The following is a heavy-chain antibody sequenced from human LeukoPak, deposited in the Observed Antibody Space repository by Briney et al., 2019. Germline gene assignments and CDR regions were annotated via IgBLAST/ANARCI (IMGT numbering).Heavy chain of an antibody. CDR2: ISYDGSNK. CDR1: GFTFSSYG. V-gene: IGHV3-30*18. Sequence: PGGSLRLSCAASGFTFSSYGMHWVRQAPGKGLEWVAVISYDGSNKYYADSVKGRFTISRDNSKNTLYLQMNSLRAEDTAVYYCAKDPHPVNYYDSSGYSDYFDYWGQGTLVTVSS. D-gene: IGHD3-22*01. CDR3: AKDPHPVNYYDSSGYSDYFDY. J-gene: IGHJ4*02.